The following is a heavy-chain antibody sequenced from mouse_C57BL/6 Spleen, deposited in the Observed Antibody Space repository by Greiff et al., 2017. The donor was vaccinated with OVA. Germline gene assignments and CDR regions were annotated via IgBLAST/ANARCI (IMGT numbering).Heavy chain of an antibody. CDR1: GYTFTSYW. Sequence: QVQLQQPGAELVRPGSSVKLSCKASGYTFTSYWMHWVKQRPIQGLEWIGNIDPSDSDTHYNQKFKDKATLTVDKSSSTAYMQLSSLTSEDSAVYYCASVHGKGDYFDYWGQGTTLTVSS. J-gene: IGHJ2*01. CDR2: IDPSDSDT. D-gene: IGHD1-1*01. V-gene: IGHV1-52*01. CDR3: ASVHGKGDYFDY.